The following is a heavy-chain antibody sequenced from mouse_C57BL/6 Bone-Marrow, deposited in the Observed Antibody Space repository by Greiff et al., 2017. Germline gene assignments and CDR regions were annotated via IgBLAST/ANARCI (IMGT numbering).Heavy chain of an antibody. Sequence: EVQGVESGEGLVKPGGSLKLSCAASGFTFSSYAMSWVRQTPETRLEWVAYISSGGDYIYYADTVNGRFTLSRDNARNTLYLQMSSLKSEDTAMYYCTREADYYGSSYGYFDVWGTGTTVTVSS. V-gene: IGHV5-9-1*02. CDR2: ISSGGDYI. J-gene: IGHJ1*03. CDR3: TREADYYGSSYGYFDV. CDR1: GFTFSSYA. D-gene: IGHD1-1*01.